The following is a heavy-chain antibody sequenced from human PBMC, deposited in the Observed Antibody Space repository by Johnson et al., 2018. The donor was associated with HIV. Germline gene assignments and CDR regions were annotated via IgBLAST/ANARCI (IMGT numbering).Heavy chain of an antibody. CDR3: AKDQWSSSWTNDAFDI. Sequence: VQLVESGGDVVQPGGSLRLSCAASGFTFDDYGMSWVRQAPGKGLEWVSGVNWNGDSTGYADSVKGRFTISRDNAKNSLYLQMNSLRAEDTAVYYCAKDQWSSSWTNDAFDIWGQGTMVTVSS. CDR1: GFTFDDYG. V-gene: IGHV3-20*04. D-gene: IGHD6-13*01. CDR2: VNWNGDST. J-gene: IGHJ3*02.